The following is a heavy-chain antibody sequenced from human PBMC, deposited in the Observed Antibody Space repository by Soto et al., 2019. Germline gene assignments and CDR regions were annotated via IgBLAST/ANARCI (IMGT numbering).Heavy chain of an antibody. J-gene: IGHJ4*02. D-gene: IGHD3-10*02. V-gene: IGHV3-30*03. CDR1: GFIFSNYG. CDR2: ISYDGSDI. Sequence: SLRLSCVGSGFIFSNYGMHWVRQAPGKGLEWVAFISYDGSDILYGDSVKGRFTISRDNSKSTLFLHMNRPTAEDTAIYFCAIVRVADSSLDHWGQGTLVTVSS. CDR3: AIVRVADSSLDH.